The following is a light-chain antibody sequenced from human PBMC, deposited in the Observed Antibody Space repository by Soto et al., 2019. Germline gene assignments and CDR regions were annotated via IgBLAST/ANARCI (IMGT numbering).Light chain of an antibody. CDR1: QSVSSSY. CDR2: GAS. J-gene: IGKJ2*01. Sequence: EIVLTQSPGTLSLSPGERATLSCRASQSVSSSYLAWYQQKPGQAPRLLIYGASSRATGIPDRFSGSGSGTDFTLTISRLEPEDFAVYYCQQYGRSPPYTFGHGTKLEIK. CDR3: QQYGRSPPYT. V-gene: IGKV3-20*01.